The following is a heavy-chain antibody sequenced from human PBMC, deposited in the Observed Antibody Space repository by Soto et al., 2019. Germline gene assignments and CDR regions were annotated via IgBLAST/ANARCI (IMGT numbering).Heavy chain of an antibody. D-gene: IGHD3-3*01. CDR3: ARGQRFSDWFDP. Sequence: SETLSLTCTVSGGAISTYYWTWIRQPAGKGLEWIGRIYSGGSTKYNPSLQSRVTMSLDTSNNQFSLRLTSVTDADTAVYYCARGQRFSDWFDPWGQGTLVTVSS. J-gene: IGHJ5*02. V-gene: IGHV4-4*07. CDR2: IYSGGST. CDR1: GGAISTYY.